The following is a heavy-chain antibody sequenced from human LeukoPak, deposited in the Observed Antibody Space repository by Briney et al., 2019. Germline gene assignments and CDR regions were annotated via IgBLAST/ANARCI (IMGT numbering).Heavy chain of an antibody. V-gene: IGHV4-39*02. CDR3: ARELLERGLY. CDR1: GGSISSSSYY. D-gene: IGHD1-1*01. Sequence: SETLSLTCTVSGGSISSSSYYWGWIRQPPGTGLEWIGSICYSGSTYYNPSLKSRVTISVDTSKNQFSLKLSSVTAADTAVYYCARELLERGLYWGQGTLVTVSS. CDR2: ICYSGST. J-gene: IGHJ4*02.